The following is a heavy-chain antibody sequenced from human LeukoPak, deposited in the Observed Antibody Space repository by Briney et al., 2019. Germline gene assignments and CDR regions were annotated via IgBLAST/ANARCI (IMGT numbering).Heavy chain of an antibody. CDR3: ARSYGSGSPVGY. D-gene: IGHD3-10*01. Sequence: GGSLRLSCAASGFTYSSFYMSWVRQAPGKGLEWVANINPDGSARYYADSVRGRFTISRDNAKNSLYLQMNSLRAEDTAVYYCARSYGSGSPVGYWGQGTLVTVSS. V-gene: IGHV3-7*01. CDR1: GFTYSSFY. CDR2: INPDGSAR. J-gene: IGHJ4*02.